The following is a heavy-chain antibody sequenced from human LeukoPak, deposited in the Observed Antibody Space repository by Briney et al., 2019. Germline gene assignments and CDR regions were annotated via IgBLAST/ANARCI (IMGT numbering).Heavy chain of an antibody. D-gene: IGHD2-2*01. J-gene: IGHJ6*02. V-gene: IGHV1-69*13. Sequence: SVKVPCKASGGTFISYAISWVRQAPGQGLEWMGGIIPIFGTANYAQKFQGRVTITADESTSTAYMELSSLRSEDTAVYYCALRGYCSSTSCFMAGMDVWGQGTTVTVSS. CDR1: GGTFISYA. CDR3: ALRGYCSSTSCFMAGMDV. CDR2: IIPIFGTA.